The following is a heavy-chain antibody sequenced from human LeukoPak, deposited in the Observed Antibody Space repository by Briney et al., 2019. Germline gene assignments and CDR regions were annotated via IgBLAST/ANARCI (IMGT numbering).Heavy chain of an antibody. D-gene: IGHD6-13*01. V-gene: IGHV4-4*07. Sequence: SETLSLTCTVSGGSINNYYWSWIRQPAGKGLEWIGRIYSSGNTYYNPSLKSRVTMSVDTSKDQFSLKLSSVTAADTAVYYRARDLLAAEGWFDPWGQGTLVTVSS. CDR2: IYSSGNT. J-gene: IGHJ5*02. CDR1: GGSINNYY. CDR3: ARDLLAAEGWFDP.